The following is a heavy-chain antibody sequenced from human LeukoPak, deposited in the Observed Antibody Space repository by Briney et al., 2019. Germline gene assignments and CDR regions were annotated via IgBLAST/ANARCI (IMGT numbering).Heavy chain of an antibody. Sequence: PGGSLRLSCVASGFTFSRFGMHWVRQAPGKGLEWVAVISYDGRNKYYADSMKGRSTISRDNSKNTLFLQMSSLRAEDTAVYYCASHWAQQVVSDYWGQGTLVTVSS. V-gene: IGHV3-30*03. CDR1: GFTFSRFG. CDR3: ASHWAQQVVSDY. CDR2: ISYDGRNK. J-gene: IGHJ4*02. D-gene: IGHD6-13*01.